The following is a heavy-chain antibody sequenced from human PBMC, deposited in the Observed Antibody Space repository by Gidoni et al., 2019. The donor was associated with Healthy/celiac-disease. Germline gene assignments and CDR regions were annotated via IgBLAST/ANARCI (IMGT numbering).Heavy chain of an antibody. D-gene: IGHD2-8*02. CDR3: TRELRLGYCTGGVCYIFDY. J-gene: IGHJ4*02. V-gene: IGHV3-49*05. CDR2: IRSKAYGGTT. Sequence: EVQLVESGGGLVKPGRSLRLSCTASGFTFGDYAIGCFRQAPGKGLEWVGFIRSKAYGGTTEYAASVKGRFTISRDDSKSIAYLQMNSLKTEDTAVYYCTRELRLGYCTGGVCYIFDYWGQGTLVTVSS. CDR1: GFTFGDYA.